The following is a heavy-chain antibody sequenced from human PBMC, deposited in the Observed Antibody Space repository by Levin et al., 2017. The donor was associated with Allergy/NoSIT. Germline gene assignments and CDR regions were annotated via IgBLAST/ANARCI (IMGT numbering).Heavy chain of an antibody. CDR2: IKSKTDGGTT. Sequence: GGSLRLSCAASGFTFSNAWMSWVRQAPGKGLEWVGRIKSKTDGGTTDYAAPVKGRFTISRDDSKNTLFLQMNSLKTEDTAVYYCTTVSPDYYDSSGYYFSHFYYYGMDVWGQGTTVTVSS. CDR1: GFTFSNAW. J-gene: IGHJ6*02. V-gene: IGHV3-15*01. D-gene: IGHD3-22*01. CDR3: TTVSPDYYDSSGYYFSHFYYYGMDV.